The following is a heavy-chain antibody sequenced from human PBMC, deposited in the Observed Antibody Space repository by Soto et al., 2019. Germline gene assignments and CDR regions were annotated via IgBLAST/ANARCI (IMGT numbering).Heavy chain of an antibody. Sequence: GGSLKLSWAASGFSFSTYNMNWVRQAPGRGLEWVSYISSRSSTIYHADSVKGRFTISRDNAKNSLYLQMDSLRDEDTAVYFCARAIAVGSTSLDYWGLGTRVTVSS. CDR2: ISSRSSTI. CDR1: GFSFSTYN. D-gene: IGHD6-19*01. V-gene: IGHV3-48*02. J-gene: IGHJ4*02. CDR3: ARAIAVGSTSLDY.